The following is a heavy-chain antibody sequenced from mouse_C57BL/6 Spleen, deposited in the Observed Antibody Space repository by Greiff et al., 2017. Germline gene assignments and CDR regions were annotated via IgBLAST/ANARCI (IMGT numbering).Heavy chain of an antibody. J-gene: IGHJ4*01. CDR1: GYTFTSYG. CDR2: IYPRNGNT. Sequence: VQLQQSGAELARPGASVKLSCKASGYTFTSYGISWVKQRTGQGLEWIGEIYPRNGNTNYNEKFKGKATLTADKSSSTAYMELRSLTSEDSAVYFCARAGNQTVDYWGQGTTVTVSS. V-gene: IGHV1-81*01. CDR3: ARAGNQTVDY. D-gene: IGHD2-1*01.